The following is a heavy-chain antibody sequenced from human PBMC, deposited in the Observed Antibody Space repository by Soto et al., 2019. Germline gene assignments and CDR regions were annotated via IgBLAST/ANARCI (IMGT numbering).Heavy chain of an antibody. J-gene: IGHJ4*02. CDR3: AKDLRSGYYTGKFDY. Sequence: GGSLRLSCAASGFTFSSYAMSWVRQAPGKGLEWVSAISGSGGSTYYADSVKGRFTISRDNSKNTLYLQMNSLRAEDTAVYYCAKDLRSGYYTGKFDYWGQGTLVTVLL. CDR1: GFTFSSYA. V-gene: IGHV3-23*01. D-gene: IGHD3-3*01. CDR2: ISGSGGST.